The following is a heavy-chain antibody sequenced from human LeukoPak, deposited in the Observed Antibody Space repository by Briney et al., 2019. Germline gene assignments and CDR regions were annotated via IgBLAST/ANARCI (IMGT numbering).Heavy chain of an antibody. CDR1: GGSISGYY. D-gene: IGHD5-12*01. Sequence: PSETLSLTCTVSGGSISGYYWSWIRQPPGKGLEWIGYIYYSGTTDYNPSLKSRLTISVDTPKNQFSLNLSSMTTADTAVYYCARGGGGYAADYWGQGTLVTVSS. V-gene: IGHV4-59*01. CDR3: ARGGGGYAADY. CDR2: IYYSGTT. J-gene: IGHJ4*02.